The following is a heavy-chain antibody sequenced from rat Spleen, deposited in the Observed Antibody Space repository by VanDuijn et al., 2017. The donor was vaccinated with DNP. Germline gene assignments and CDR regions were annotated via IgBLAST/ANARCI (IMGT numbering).Heavy chain of an antibody. V-gene: IGHV5S11*01. J-gene: IGHJ3*01. Sequence: EVRLVESGGDLVQPGRSLKLSCIASGFTFSHYWMTWIRQVPGEGLEWIASISTGGGDTYYRDSVKGRFTISRDNVKRTLYLQMDSLRSEETATYYCARHGLITSRDWFAYWGQGTLVTVSS. CDR3: ARHGLITSRDWFAY. CDR2: ISTGGGDT. CDR1: GFTFSHYW. D-gene: IGHD1-10*01.